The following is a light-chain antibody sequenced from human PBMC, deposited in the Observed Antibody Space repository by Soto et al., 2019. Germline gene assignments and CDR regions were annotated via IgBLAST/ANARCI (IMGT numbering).Light chain of an antibody. CDR1: SSDVGGYNY. CDR2: EVS. CDR3: SSYTSSSTYV. V-gene: IGLV2-14*01. J-gene: IGLJ1*01. Sequence: QSVLTRPASVSGSPGQSLTVSCTGTSSDVGGYNYVSWYQQRPGKAPKLMIYEVSNRPSGVSDRFSGSKSGNTASLTISGLQAEDEADYYCSSYTSSSTYVFGTGTKVTVL.